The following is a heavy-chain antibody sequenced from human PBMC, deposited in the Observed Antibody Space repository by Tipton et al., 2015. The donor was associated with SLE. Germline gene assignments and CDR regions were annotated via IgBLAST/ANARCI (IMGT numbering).Heavy chain of an antibody. CDR2: INPNSGGT. Sequence: QSGAEVKKPGASVKVSCKASGYTFTSYGISWVRQAPGQGLEWMGWINPNSGGTNYAKKFQGRATMTRDTSISTAYMELSRLRSDVPAVYYCARGAKLAWEPEGAFDIWGQGTMVTVSS. V-gene: IGHV1-2*02. CDR3: ARGAKLAWEPEGAFDI. J-gene: IGHJ3*02. D-gene: IGHD1-26*01. CDR1: GYTFTSYG.